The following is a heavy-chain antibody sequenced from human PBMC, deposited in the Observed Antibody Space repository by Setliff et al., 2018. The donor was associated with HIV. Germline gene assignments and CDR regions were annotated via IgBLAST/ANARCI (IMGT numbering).Heavy chain of an antibody. D-gene: IGHD3-3*01. CDR2: IYYVGTT. CDR1: GGSISSGSYY. J-gene: IGHJ3*02. CDR3: AVYFSAWDAFDI. V-gene: IGHV4-39*01. Sequence: SETLSLTCTVSGGSISSGSYYWGWIRPPPGKGLEWIGNIYYVGTTFYNPSLKSRVTISVDTSKNQFSLKLISVTAADTAVYYCAVYFSAWDAFDIWGQGTMVTVSS.